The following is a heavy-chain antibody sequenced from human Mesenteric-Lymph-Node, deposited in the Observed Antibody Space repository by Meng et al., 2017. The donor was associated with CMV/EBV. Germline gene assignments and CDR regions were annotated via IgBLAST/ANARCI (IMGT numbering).Heavy chain of an antibody. D-gene: IGHD7-27*01. CDR1: GFTFSSYW. J-gene: IGHJ3*02. V-gene: IGHV3-7*01. CDR2: IKQDGSEK. CDR3: ARDMWGIGPEAFDI. Sequence: GGSLRLSCAASGFTFSSYWMSWVRQAPGKGLEWVANIKQDGSEKYYVDSVKGRFTISRDNAKNSLYLQMNSLRAEDTAVYYCARDMWGIGPEAFDIWGQGTMVTVSS.